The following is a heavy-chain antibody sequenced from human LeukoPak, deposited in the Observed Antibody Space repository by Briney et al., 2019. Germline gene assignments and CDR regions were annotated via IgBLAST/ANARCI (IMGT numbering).Heavy chain of an antibody. CDR2: ISYDGSNK. J-gene: IGHJ5*02. CDR1: GFTFSSYA. D-gene: IGHD2-15*01. Sequence: GRSLRLSCAASGFTFSSYAMHWVRQAPGKGLEWVAVISYDGSNKYYADSVKGRFTISRDNSKNTLYLQMNSLRAEDTAVYYCARDRGYCGGGSCYDWFDPWGQGTLVTVSS. CDR3: ARDRGYCGGGSCYDWFDP. V-gene: IGHV3-30-3*01.